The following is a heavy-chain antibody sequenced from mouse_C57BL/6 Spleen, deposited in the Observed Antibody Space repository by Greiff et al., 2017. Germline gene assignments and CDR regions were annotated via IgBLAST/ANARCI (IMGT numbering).Heavy chain of an antibody. V-gene: IGHV5-17*01. D-gene: IGHD2-3*01. CDR1: GFTFSDYG. J-gene: IGHJ4*01. CDR2: ISSGSSTI. CDR3: ARRIYDCPYAMDY. Sequence: EVHLVESGGGLVKPGGSLKLSCAASGFTFSDYGMSWVRQAPEKGLEWVAYISSGSSTIYYADRVKGRFTISRDNAKNTLYLQMTSLRSEDTAMYYCARRIYDCPYAMDYWGQGTSVTVSS.